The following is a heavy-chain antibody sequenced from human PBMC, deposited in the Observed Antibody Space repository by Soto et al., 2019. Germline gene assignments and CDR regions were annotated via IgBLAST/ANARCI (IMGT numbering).Heavy chain of an antibody. V-gene: IGHV3-48*03. CDR2: ISSIGVAT. CDR1: GFTFSSYH. Sequence: VQLVESGGGVVQPGRSLRLSCAASGFTFSSYHMNWVRQAPGKGLEWVSYISSIGVATYYADSVKGRFTISRDNAKNSLYLQMNSLRAEDTAVYYCAREGRVGGIDYWGQGTPVTVSS. D-gene: IGHD6-19*01. CDR3: AREGRVGGIDY. J-gene: IGHJ4*02.